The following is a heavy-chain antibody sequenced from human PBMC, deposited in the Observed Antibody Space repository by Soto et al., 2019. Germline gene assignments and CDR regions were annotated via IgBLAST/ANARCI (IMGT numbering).Heavy chain of an antibody. CDR2: IYYTGST. J-gene: IGHJ5*02. CDR1: GGSISSGGYY. Sequence: GPEKASETLSLTCTVSGGSISSGGYYWSWIRQHPGKGLEWIGYIYYTGSTYYNPSLKSRVTISVDTSKNQFSLKLSSVTAADTAVYYCARDLGSATMGDWFDPWGQGTLVTVSP. D-gene: IGHD5-12*01. V-gene: IGHV4-31*03. CDR3: ARDLGSATMGDWFDP.